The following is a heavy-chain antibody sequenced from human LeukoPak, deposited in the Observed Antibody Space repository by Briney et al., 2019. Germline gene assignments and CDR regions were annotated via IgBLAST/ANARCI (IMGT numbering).Heavy chain of an antibody. CDR1: GFTFSTYA. CDR2: ISANGDST. V-gene: IGHV3-64D*06. D-gene: IGHD6-13*01. Sequence: PGGSLRLSCSASGFTFSTYAMHWVRQAPGKGLEYVSVISANGDSTYYADSVKGRFTISRDNSKNTLYLQMNSLRVADTAVYYRVKRGMAAGDYYFDYWGQGTLVTVSS. CDR3: VKRGMAAGDYYFDY. J-gene: IGHJ4*02.